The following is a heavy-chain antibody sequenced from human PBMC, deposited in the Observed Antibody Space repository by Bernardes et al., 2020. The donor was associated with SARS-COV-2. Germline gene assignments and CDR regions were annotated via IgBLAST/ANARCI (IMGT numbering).Heavy chain of an antibody. J-gene: IGHJ3*02. CDR3: ARESPMIVDAFDI. CDR2: ISYDGSNK. V-gene: IGHV3-30-3*01. D-gene: IGHD3-22*01. Sequence: GGSLRLSRAASGFTFSSYAMHWVRQAPGKGLEWVAVISYDGSNKYYADSVKGRFTISRDNSKNTLYLQMNSLRAEDTAVYYCARESPMIVDAFDIWGQGTTVTVSS. CDR1: GFTFSSYA.